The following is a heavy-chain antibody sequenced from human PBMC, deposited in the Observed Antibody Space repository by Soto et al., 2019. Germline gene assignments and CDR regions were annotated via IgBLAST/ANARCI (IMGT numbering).Heavy chain of an antibody. Sequence: GVSVEMSWKGCGYAFASCWRGWVRQMPGKGLEWMGIIYPGDSDTKYNPSFQGQVTISADKSITTTYLQWSSLKASDTAIYYCATSIFYYGMDVWGQGTTVTVSS. CDR2: IYPGDSDT. J-gene: IGHJ6*02. V-gene: IGHV5-51*01. CDR1: GYAFASCW. CDR3: ATSIFYYGMDV.